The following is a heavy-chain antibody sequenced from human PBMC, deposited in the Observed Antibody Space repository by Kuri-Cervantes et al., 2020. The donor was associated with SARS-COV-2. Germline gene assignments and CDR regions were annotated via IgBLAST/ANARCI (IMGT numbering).Heavy chain of an antibody. J-gene: IGHJ6*02. Sequence: GESLKISCAASGFAFESYGMHWVRQAPGKGLEWVAAISYDGFDRYYYADSVKGRFTVSRDNARNTLSLQMHSLRAADTAVYYCAKGGFMVVAGYGMDVWGQGTAVTVSS. D-gene: IGHD2-15*01. V-gene: IGHV3-30*18. CDR3: AKGGFMVVAGYGMDV. CDR1: GFAFESYG. CDR2: ISYDGFDR.